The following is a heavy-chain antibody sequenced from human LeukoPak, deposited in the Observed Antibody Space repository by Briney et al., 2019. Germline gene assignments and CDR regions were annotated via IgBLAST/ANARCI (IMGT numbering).Heavy chain of an antibody. Sequence: QSGGSLRLSCAASGXTVSSNYMSWVRQAPGKGLEWVSVIYSGGTTYYADSVKGRFTISRDTSKNTLYLQLNSLRAEDTAVYYCARDPVGAIGYGMDVWGQGTTVTVSS. CDR3: ARDPVGAIGYGMDV. D-gene: IGHD1-26*01. CDR1: GXTVSSNY. J-gene: IGHJ6*02. V-gene: IGHV3-66*01. CDR2: IYSGGTT.